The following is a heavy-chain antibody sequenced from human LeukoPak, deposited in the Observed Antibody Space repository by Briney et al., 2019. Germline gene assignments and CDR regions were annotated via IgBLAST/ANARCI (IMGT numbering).Heavy chain of an antibody. CDR1: GYTFTSYY. D-gene: IGHD6-13*01. Sequence: GASVRVSCKASGYTFTSYYMHWVRQAPGQGLEWMGIINPSGGSTSYAQKFQGRVTMTRDTSTSTVYMELSSLRSGDTAVYYCARGKGSSSWYELRTSWFDPWGQGTLVTVSS. V-gene: IGHV1-46*03. CDR3: ARGKGSSSWYELRTSWFDP. J-gene: IGHJ5*02. CDR2: INPSGGST.